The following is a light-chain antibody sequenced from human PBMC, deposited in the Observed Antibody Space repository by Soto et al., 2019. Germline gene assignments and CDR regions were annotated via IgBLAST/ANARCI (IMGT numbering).Light chain of an antibody. CDR1: QSISSW. CDR3: QQYNSYTWT. V-gene: IGKV1-5*01. J-gene: IGKJ1*01. CDR2: DAS. Sequence: DIQMTQSLSTLSASVGDRVTITCRASQSISSWLAWYQQKPGKAPKLLIYDASSLESGVPSRFSGSGSGTEFTLTISSLQPDDFATYYCQQYNSYTWTFGQGTKVEIK.